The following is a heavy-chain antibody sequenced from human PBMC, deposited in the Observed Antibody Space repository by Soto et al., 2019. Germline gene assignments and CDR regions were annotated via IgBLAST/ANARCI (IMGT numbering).Heavy chain of an antibody. J-gene: IGHJ4*02. Sequence: GGSLRLSCAASGFTFSTFGMNWVRQAPGKGLEWVSVISDSGGTTFHADSVKGRFTISRDNSKNTLYLQMNSLRPEDTAVYYCAKAARTTTLYNFDFWGPVTLVTVSS. CDR3: AKAARTTTLYNFDF. CDR2: ISDSGGTT. CDR1: GFTFSTFG. D-gene: IGHD1-1*01. V-gene: IGHV3-23*01.